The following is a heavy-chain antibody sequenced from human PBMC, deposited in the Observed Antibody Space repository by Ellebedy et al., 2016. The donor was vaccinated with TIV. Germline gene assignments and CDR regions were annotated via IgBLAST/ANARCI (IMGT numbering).Heavy chain of an antibody. CDR1: GFTFDDYT. Sequence: PGGSLRLSCAASGFTFDDYTMHWVRQAPGKGLEWVSLISWDGCSTNYAASVKGRFTISSDNSKNSLYLQMNSLRTEDTDLYYCAKEEGGGGGWYKVDYWGQGTLVTVSS. V-gene: IGHV3-43*01. CDR3: AKEEGGGGGWYKVDY. J-gene: IGHJ4*02. D-gene: IGHD6-19*01. CDR2: ISWDGCST.